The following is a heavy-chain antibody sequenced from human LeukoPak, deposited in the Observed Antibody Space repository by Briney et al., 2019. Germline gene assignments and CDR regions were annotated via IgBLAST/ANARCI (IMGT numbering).Heavy chain of an antibody. CDR3: ARQKAAFLTFYYYYYYMDV. CDR2: INHSGST. CDR1: GGSFSDYY. V-gene: IGHV4-34*01. D-gene: IGHD2-15*01. J-gene: IGHJ6*03. Sequence: SETLSLTCAVYGGSFSDYYWNWIRQPPGKGLEWIGEINHSGSTNYNPSLKSRVTISVDTSTNQISLKLSSMTAADTAVYYCARQKAAFLTFYYYYYYMDVRGKGTTVTISS.